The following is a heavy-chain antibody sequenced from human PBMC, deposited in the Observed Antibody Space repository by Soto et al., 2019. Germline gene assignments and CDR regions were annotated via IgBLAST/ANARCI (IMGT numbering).Heavy chain of an antibody. Sequence: QVQLQESGPGLVKPSGTLSLTCAVSGGSISSSNWWSWVRQPPGKGLEWIGDIYHSGTTNYNPSLTSRVTISVNKSKTQFSLRLMSVPAADTSVYCCASLRTTVTTLNYWGQGALVTVS. V-gene: IGHV4-4*01. CDR1: GGSISSSNW. D-gene: IGHD4-4*01. J-gene: IGHJ4*02. CDR3: ASLRTTVTTLNY. CDR2: IYHSGTT.